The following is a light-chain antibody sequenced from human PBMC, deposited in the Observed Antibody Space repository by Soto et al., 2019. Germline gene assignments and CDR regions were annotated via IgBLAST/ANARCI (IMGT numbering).Light chain of an antibody. J-gene: IGLJ1*01. Sequence: QSVLTQPASVSGSPGQSITISCTATSSDVGTYDFVSWYQHHPGKAPKLIIFDVTNRPSGVSRRFSGSRSDNAASLTISGLQPEDEAFYYCSSYTTANTLTYVFGTGTRSPS. V-gene: IGLV2-14*03. CDR1: SSDVGTYDF. CDR3: SSYTTANTLTYV. CDR2: DVT.